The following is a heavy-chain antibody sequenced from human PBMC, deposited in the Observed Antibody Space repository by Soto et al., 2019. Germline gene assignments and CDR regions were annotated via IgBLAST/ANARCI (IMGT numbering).Heavy chain of an antibody. CDR1: GFTISDYD. CDR2: VSHDGRNT. V-gene: IGHV3-30*18. D-gene: IGHD6-19*01. J-gene: IGHJ4*02. Sequence: VQRVESGGGVVQPGRSLRLSCAASGFTISDYDMHWVRQAPGKGLEWVAVVSHDGRNTHYADSVKGRFTISRDSSKNTVSLEMTSLRAEDTAVYYCAKGGRQWLVTSDFNYWGQGTLVTVSS. CDR3: AKGGRQWLVTSDFNY.